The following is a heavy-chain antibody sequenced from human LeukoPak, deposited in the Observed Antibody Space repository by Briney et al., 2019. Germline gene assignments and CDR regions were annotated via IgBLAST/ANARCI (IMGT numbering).Heavy chain of an antibody. CDR2: ISGSGGST. V-gene: IGHV3-23*01. CDR1: GFTFSSYA. J-gene: IGHJ4*02. Sequence: GGSLRLSCAASGFTFSSYAMSWVRQAPGKGLEGVSAISGSGGSTYYADSVKGRFTISRDNSKNTLYLQMNSLRAEDTAVYYCAKGGTGSGSYSIDYWGQGTLVTVSS. CDR3: AKGGTGSGSYSIDY. D-gene: IGHD3-10*01.